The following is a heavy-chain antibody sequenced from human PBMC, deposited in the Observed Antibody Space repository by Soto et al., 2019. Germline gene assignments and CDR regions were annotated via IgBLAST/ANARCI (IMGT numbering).Heavy chain of an antibody. CDR2: ISAYNGNT. CDR1: GYTFASYG. CDR3: ASVPGVNYGDYPFDY. J-gene: IGHJ4*02. Sequence: AASVKVSCKASGYTFASYGISWVRQAPGQGLEWMGWISAYNGNTNYAQKLQGRVTMTTDTSTSTAYMELRSLRSDDTAVYYCASVPGVNYGDYPFDYWGQGTLVTVSS. D-gene: IGHD4-17*01. V-gene: IGHV1-18*01.